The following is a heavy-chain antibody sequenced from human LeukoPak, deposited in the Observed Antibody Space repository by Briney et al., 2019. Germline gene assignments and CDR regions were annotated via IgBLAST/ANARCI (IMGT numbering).Heavy chain of an antibody. CDR3: AKSMVRGVIITGSYGTDV. V-gene: IGHV3-23*01. Sequence: GGSLRLSCAASGFTFSSYAMSWVRQAPGKGLEWVSAISGSGGSTYYADSVKGRFTISRDNSKNTLYLQMNSLRAEDTAVYYCAKSMVRGVIITGSYGTDVWGQGTTVTVSS. D-gene: IGHD3-10*01. CDR1: GFTFSSYA. CDR2: ISGSGGST. J-gene: IGHJ6*02.